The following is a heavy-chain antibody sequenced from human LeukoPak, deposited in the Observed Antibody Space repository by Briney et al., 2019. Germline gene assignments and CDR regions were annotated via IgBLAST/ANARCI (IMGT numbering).Heavy chain of an antibody. CDR2: TSGSGGST. Sequence: PGGSLRLSCAASGFTFSSYAMSWVRQAPGKGLERVSATSGSGGSTYYADSVKGRFTISRDNSKNTLYLQMTSLRADDTAVYYCATAHDSSGWSLISDYWGQGTLVTVSS. D-gene: IGHD6-19*01. CDR1: GFTFSSYA. J-gene: IGHJ4*02. CDR3: ATAHDSSGWSLISDY. V-gene: IGHV3-23*01.